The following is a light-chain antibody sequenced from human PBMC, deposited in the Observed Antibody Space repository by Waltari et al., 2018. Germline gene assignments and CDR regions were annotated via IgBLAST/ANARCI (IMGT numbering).Light chain of an antibody. CDR3: QPYYSTPVS. CDR2: CAS. CDR1: QSVLSTSNNKNY. J-gene: IGKJ5*01. Sequence: DIVITQSPDSLAVSLGERATINWKSSQSVLSTSNNKNYFGGYQQEPGQPPKMLLYCASTRSSGVPDRCSGSVSGIDFTLTISCLQADDVAVYSCQPYYSTPVSSGQGTRLAIK. V-gene: IGKV4-1*01.